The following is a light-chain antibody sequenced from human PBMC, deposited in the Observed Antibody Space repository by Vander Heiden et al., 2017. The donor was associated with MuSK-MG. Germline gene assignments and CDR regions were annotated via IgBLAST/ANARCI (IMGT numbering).Light chain of an antibody. CDR3: QQYNTYSCT. V-gene: IGKV1-5*03. CDR1: QSISSW. Sequence: DIQMTQSPSTLSASVGDRVTITCRASQSISSWLAWYQQKPGKAPKLLIYKASSLESGVPSRFSGSGSGTDFTLTISSLQPDDFATYYCQQYNTYSCTFGQGTKLEIK. J-gene: IGKJ2*02. CDR2: KAS.